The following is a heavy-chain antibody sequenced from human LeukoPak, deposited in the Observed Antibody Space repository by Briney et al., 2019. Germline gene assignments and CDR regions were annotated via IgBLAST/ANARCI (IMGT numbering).Heavy chain of an antibody. Sequence: SETLSLTCTVSGYSISSGYYWGWIRQPPGKGLEWIGVIYHSGSTHYNPSLKSRVTISVDASKNEFSLKVNSMTAADTAIYYCVRDLTYDGPDYWGQGTPVTVSS. CDR3: VRDLTYDGPDY. J-gene: IGHJ4*02. V-gene: IGHV4-38-2*02. D-gene: IGHD3-22*01. CDR2: IYHSGST. CDR1: GYSISSGYY.